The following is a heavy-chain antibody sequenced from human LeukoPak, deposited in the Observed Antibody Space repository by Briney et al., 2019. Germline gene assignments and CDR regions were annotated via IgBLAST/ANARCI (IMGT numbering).Heavy chain of an antibody. D-gene: IGHD6-13*01. J-gene: IGHJ4*02. CDR3: ARIRYSSSWYVERVDY. CDR1: GFTFSSYG. V-gene: IGHV4-34*01. Sequence: PGGSLRLSCAASGFTFSSYGMHWVRQAPGKGLEWIGEINHSGSTNYNPSLKSRVTISVDTSKNQFSLKLSSVTAADTAVYYCARIRYSSSWYVERVDYWGQGTLVTVSS. CDR2: INHSGST.